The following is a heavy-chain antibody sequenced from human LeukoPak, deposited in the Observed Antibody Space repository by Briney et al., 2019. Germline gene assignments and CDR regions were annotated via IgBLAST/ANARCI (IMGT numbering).Heavy chain of an antibody. Sequence: ASVKVCCKASGSTFTTSGISWVRQAAGQGLEWMGWIGAYNGNTNYAQKFQGWVTMTRETSISTAYMEMSRLRSDDTAVYYCARGPYDSSGYYPLDYWGQGTLVTVSS. CDR3: ARGPYDSSGYYPLDY. CDR2: IGAYNGNT. CDR1: GSTFTTSG. J-gene: IGHJ4*02. D-gene: IGHD3-22*01. V-gene: IGHV1-18*01.